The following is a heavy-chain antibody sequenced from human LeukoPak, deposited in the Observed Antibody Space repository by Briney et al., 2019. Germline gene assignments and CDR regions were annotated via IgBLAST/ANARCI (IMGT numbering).Heavy chain of an antibody. Sequence: GGSLRLSCAASGFTFSSYSMNWVRQAPGKGLEWVSSISSRSSYIYYADSVKGRFTISRDNAKNSLYLQMNSLRAEDTAVFYCVGGVGATPDFFDYWGQGTLVTVSS. V-gene: IGHV3-21*01. CDR3: VGGVGATPDFFDY. J-gene: IGHJ4*02. D-gene: IGHD1-26*01. CDR2: ISSRSSYI. CDR1: GFTFSSYS.